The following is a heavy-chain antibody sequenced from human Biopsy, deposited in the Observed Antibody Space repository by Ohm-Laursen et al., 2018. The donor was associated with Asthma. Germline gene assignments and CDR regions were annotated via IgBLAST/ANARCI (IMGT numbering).Heavy chain of an antibody. V-gene: IGHV1-8*01. CDR3: ARGLRQSNWFDP. CDR1: GYNFNTSA. J-gene: IGHJ5*02. CDR2: MNPKSGNT. D-gene: IGHD6-19*01. Sequence: VASVKVSCKASGYNFNTSAINWVRQAPGQGLEWMGWMNPKSGNTGFAQKFKGRVSLTRDSSTTTAYMELRSLRSDDTALYFCARGLRQSNWFDPWGQGTLLTVFS.